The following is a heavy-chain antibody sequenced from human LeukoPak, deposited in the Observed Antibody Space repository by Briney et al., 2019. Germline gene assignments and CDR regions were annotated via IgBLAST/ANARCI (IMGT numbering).Heavy chain of an antibody. Sequence: ESLKISFKASGYSFTNYWIAWVRQKPGKGLEWMGIMHPGESEINYSPFFEGQVTISADTSISTAYLEWYSLKASDSAIYYCAKTIASLGSGARYFDPWGQGTMISVSS. D-gene: IGHD5/OR15-5a*01. J-gene: IGHJ5*02. V-gene: IGHV5-51*01. CDR1: GYSFTNYW. CDR2: MHPGESEI. CDR3: AKTIASLGSGARYFDP.